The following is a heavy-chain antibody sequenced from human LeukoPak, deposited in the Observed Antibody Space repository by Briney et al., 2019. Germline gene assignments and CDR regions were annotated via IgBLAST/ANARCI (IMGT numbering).Heavy chain of an antibody. CDR3: VGGAVDAFDI. V-gene: IGHV4-38-2*02. D-gene: IGHD3-3*01. CDR1: GYSISSGYY. Sequence: SETLSLTCTVSGYSISSGYYWGWIRQPPGKGLEWIGSIYHSGSTNYNPSLKSRVTISIDKSKNQFSLKLSSVTAADTAVYYCVGGAVDAFDIWGQGTMVTVSS. J-gene: IGHJ3*02. CDR2: IYHSGST.